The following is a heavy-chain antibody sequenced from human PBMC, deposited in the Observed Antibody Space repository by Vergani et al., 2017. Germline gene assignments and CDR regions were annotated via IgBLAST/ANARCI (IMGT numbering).Heavy chain of an antibody. Sequence: QVQLQQWGAGLLKPSETLSLTFAVYGGSFSGYYWSWIRPPPGTGLAWIGEINHSGSTNYNPSLKSRVTISVDTSKNQFSLKQSAVTAADTAVYYWARETYRHWGQGTLVTVSS. CDR1: GGSFSGYY. J-gene: IGHJ4*02. CDR2: INHSGST. V-gene: IGHV4-34*01. CDR3: ARETYRH.